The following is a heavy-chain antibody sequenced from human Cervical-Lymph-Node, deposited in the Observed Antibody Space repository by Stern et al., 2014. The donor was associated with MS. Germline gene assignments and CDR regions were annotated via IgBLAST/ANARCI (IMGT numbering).Heavy chain of an antibody. CDR1: GFTFRNYG. V-gene: IGHV1-18*01. Sequence: DQLVESGVEVKKPGASVTVSCKASGFTFRNYGFSWVRQAPGQGLEWMGWISAYNGNFDFAQKFQGRTPLTTDTSTRTGYMELRNLRSDDTAVYYCARDRGIVGNTTGGYWGQGTLVTVSS. CDR2: ISAYNGNF. J-gene: IGHJ4*02. CDR3: ARDRGIVGNTTGGY. D-gene: IGHD1-26*01.